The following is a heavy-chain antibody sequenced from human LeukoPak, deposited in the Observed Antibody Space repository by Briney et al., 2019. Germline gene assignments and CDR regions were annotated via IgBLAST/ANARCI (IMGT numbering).Heavy chain of an antibody. Sequence: ASVKVSCKASGYTFTGYYMHWVRQAPGQGLEWMGWISAYNGNTNYAQKLQGRVTMTTDTSTSTAYMELRSLRSDDTAVYYCARVEWDDFWSGYYPHSAFDYWGQGTLVTVSS. CDR1: GYTFTGYY. D-gene: IGHD3-3*01. CDR3: ARVEWDDFWSGYYPHSAFDY. CDR2: ISAYNGNT. J-gene: IGHJ4*02. V-gene: IGHV1-18*04.